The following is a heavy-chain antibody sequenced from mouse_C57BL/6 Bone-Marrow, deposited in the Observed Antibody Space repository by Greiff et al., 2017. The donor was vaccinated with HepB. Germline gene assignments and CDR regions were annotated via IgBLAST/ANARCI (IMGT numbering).Heavy chain of an antibody. CDR3: ARHYYGSSYPVYFDY. D-gene: IGHD1-1*01. Sequence: VQLQESGPGLVAPSQSLSITCTVSGFSLTSYGVHWVRQPPAKGLEWLVVIWSDGSTTYNSALKSRLSISKDNSKSQVFVNMNSLQTDDTAMYYCARHYYGSSYPVYFDYWGQGTTLTVSS. CDR1: GFSLTSYG. CDR2: IWSDGST. V-gene: IGHV2-6-1*01. J-gene: IGHJ2*01.